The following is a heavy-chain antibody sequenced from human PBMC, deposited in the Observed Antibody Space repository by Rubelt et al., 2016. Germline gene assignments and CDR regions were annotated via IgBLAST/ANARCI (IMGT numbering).Heavy chain of an antibody. CDR1: GFTFNSFA. V-gene: IGHV3-23*01. CDR3: AKDVRCSSTSCYRGEDY. CDR2: ISGSGANT. Sequence: VPLLESGGDLVQPGGSLRLSCAASGFTFNSFAMSWVRLAPGKGLEWVSAISGSGANTYYADSVKGRFTISRDNSKNTRYLQMDSLRADDTAVYYCAKDVRCSSTSCYRGEDYWGQGTLVTVSP. J-gene: IGHJ4*02. D-gene: IGHD2-2*01.